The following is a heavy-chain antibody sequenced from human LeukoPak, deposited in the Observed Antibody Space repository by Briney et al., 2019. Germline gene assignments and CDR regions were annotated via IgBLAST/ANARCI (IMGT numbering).Heavy chain of an antibody. CDR1: GFTFSNPW. D-gene: IGHD6-13*01. Sequence: GGSLRLSCAVSGFTFSNPWMSWVCQAPGKGLEWVGRIKSKTDGGTTDYAAPVKGRFTISRDDSKNTLYLQMNSLKTEDTAVYYCFKQQLVRGGQGTLVTVSS. CDR3: FKQQLVR. CDR2: IKSKTDGGTT. V-gene: IGHV3-15*01. J-gene: IGHJ4*02.